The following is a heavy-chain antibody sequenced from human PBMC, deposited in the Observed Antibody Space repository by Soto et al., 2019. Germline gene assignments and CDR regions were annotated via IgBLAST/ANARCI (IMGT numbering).Heavy chain of an antibody. CDR2: INPNSGAT. CDR3: ARRVWGSSPELEY. V-gene: IGHV1-2*02. CDR1: GFNFAGYF. Sequence: ASVKVSCKASGFNFAGYFLHWVRQAPGQGLEWMGWINPNSGATKDAQKFQGRVTMTWDTSIKTAYMELVSLRFDDMAVYYCARRVWGSSPELEYWXQG. J-gene: IGHJ4*02. D-gene: IGHD3-16*01.